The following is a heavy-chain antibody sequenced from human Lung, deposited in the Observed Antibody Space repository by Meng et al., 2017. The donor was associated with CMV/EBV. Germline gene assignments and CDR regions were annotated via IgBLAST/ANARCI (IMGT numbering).Heavy chain of an antibody. CDR1: GASVSSYTNY. CDR3: ARVHYDISTGYQFDL. J-gene: IGHJ4*02. CDR2: IYYTGST. Sequence: LXCTVSGASVSSYTNYWSWIRQSPGKGLEWIGYIYYTGSTKYTPSLKSRVTMSVDTSKNHFSLKLSSVTAADTAVYYCARVHYDISTGYQFDLWGQGTXVTVDS. D-gene: IGHD3-9*01. V-gene: IGHV4-61*03.